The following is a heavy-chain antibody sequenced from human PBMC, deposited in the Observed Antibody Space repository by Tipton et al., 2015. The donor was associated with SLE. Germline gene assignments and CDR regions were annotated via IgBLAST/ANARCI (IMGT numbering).Heavy chain of an antibody. D-gene: IGHD1-26*01. V-gene: IGHV4-31*03. CDR2: IYYSGST. CDR3: ARSWSGRREFDY. CDR1: GGSISSGGYY. Sequence: TLSLTCTVSGGSISSGGYYWSWIRQHPGKGLEWIGYIYYSGSTYYNPSLKSRVTISVDTSKNQFSLKLSSLTVADTAVYYCARSWSGRREFDYWGPGTLVTVSS. J-gene: IGHJ4*02.